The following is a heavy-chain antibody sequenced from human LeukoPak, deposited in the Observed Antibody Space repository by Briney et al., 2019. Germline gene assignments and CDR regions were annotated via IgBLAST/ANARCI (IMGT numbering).Heavy chain of an antibody. CDR1: GYTFTGFY. J-gene: IGHJ5*02. Sequence: ASVKVSCKASGYTFTGFYIHWVRQAPGQGLEWMGWINVDSGDTNYAQKFQGRVTMTRDTSISTAYMELSRLRSDDTAVYYCARGPANWLDPWGQGTLVAVSS. CDR3: ARGPANWLDP. V-gene: IGHV1-2*02. CDR2: INVDSGDT.